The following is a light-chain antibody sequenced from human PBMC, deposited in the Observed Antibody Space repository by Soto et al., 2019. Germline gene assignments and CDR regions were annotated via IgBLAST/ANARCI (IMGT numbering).Light chain of an antibody. J-gene: IGLJ3*02. Sequence: NFMLTQPHSVSESPGKTVTISCTRSSGSIVSNYVQWYQQRPGSSPTTVIYEDNQRPSGVPDRFSGSIDSSSNSASLTISGLKTEDEADYCCQSYDSSTQGVLGGGTKVTVL. CDR3: QSYDSSTQGV. CDR1: SGSIVSNY. CDR2: EDN. V-gene: IGLV6-57*01.